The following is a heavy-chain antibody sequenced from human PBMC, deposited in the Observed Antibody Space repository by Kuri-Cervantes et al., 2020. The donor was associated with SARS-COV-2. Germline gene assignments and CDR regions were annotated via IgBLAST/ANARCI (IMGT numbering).Heavy chain of an antibody. Sequence: GGSLRLSCAASGFTFSSYGMHWVRQAPGKGLEWVAVIWYDGSNKYYADSMKGRFTISRDNSKNTLYLQMNSLRAEDTAVYYCAKSSYDFWSGYYPDYYYYKDVWGKGTTVTVSS. D-gene: IGHD3-3*01. CDR3: AKSSYDFWSGYYPDYYYYKDV. CDR2: IWYDGSNK. V-gene: IGHV3-33*06. CDR1: GFTFSSYG. J-gene: IGHJ6*03.